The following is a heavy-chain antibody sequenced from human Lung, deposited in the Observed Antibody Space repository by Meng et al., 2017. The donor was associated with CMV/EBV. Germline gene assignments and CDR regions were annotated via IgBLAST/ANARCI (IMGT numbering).Heavy chain of an antibody. Sequence: GESLKISCAASGFTFSNFAMTWVRQAPGKGLEWVSVIYSGGSSTYYADSVKGRFTISRDDSKNTLYLQMNSLGAADTAVYYCAKDLRSTCTGTSCFHWYFDLWXRGTXVTVSS. D-gene: IGHD2-2*01. CDR2: IYSGGSST. V-gene: IGHV3-23*03. J-gene: IGHJ2*01. CDR3: AKDLRSTCTGTSCFHWYFDL. CDR1: GFTFSNFA.